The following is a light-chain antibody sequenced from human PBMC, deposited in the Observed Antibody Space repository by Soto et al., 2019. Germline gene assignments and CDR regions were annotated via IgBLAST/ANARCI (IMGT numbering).Light chain of an antibody. CDR3: QQYGSSPPT. J-gene: IGKJ1*01. CDR2: GAS. Sequence: EIVLTQSPGTLSLSPGERATLSCRASQSVSSGYLAWYQQKPGQAPRLLIYGASSRATGIPDRFSCSGSGTDFTLTITRLEPEDFAVYYCQQYGSSPPTFGQGTKV. CDR1: QSVSSGY. V-gene: IGKV3-20*01.